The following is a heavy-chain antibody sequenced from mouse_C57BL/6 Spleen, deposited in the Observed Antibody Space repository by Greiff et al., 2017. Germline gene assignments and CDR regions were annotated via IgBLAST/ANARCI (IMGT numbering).Heavy chain of an antibody. CDR2: IWWDDDK. CDR3: AHYYYGSSYNYFDY. CDR1: GFSLSTFGMG. Sequence: QVTLKVSGPGILQPSQTLSLTCSFSGFSLSTFGMGVGWIRQPSGKGLEWLAHIWWDDDKYYNPALKSRLTISKDTSKNQVFLKIANVDTADTATYYCAHYYYGSSYNYFDYWGQGTPLTVSS. V-gene: IGHV8-8*01. D-gene: IGHD1-1*01. J-gene: IGHJ2*01.